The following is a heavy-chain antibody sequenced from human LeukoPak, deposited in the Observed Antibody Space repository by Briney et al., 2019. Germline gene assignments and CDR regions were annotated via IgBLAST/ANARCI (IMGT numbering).Heavy chain of an antibody. D-gene: IGHD3-16*01. CDR2: IYYSGST. CDR3: ARLITAFQAFDS. J-gene: IGHJ4*02. V-gene: IGHV4-39*01. CDR1: GGSISSSSYY. Sequence: SETLSLTCTVSGGSISSSSYYWGWIRQPPGKGLEWIGSIYYSGSTWSSLKSRVTISIDTSKNQFSLNLSSVTAADTAVYYCARLITAFQAFDSWGQGTLVTVSS.